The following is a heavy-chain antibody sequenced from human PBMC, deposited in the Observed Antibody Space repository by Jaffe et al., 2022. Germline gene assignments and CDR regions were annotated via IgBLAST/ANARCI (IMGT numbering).Heavy chain of an antibody. D-gene: IGHD3-10*01. J-gene: IGHJ5*02. CDR1: GYSISSGYY. V-gene: IGHV4-38-2*01. CDR2: IYHSGST. Sequence: QVQLQESGPGLVKPSETLSLTCAVSGYSISSGYYWGWIRQPPGKGLEWIGSIYHSGSTYYNPSLKSRVTISVDTSKNQFSLKLSSVTAADTAVYYCARNPIWFGELLNWFDPWGQGTLVTVSS. CDR3: ARNPIWFGELLNWFDP.